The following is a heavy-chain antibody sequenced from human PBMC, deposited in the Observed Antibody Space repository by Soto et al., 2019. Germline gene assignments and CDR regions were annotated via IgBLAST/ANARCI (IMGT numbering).Heavy chain of an antibody. J-gene: IGHJ4*02. D-gene: IGHD4-17*01. V-gene: IGHV4-61*01. CDR3: ARTTAVPNTLRSRYFFDY. CDR1: GGSVSNKTYY. Sequence: PSETLSLTCSVSGGSVSNKTYYWSWIRQPPGKRLEWIGYVYYSGTTNYNPSLKRRVTITVDLSKNQFPLRLSSVTTADTALYYCARTTAVPNTLRSRYFFDYWGQGTLVTVSS. CDR2: VYYSGTT.